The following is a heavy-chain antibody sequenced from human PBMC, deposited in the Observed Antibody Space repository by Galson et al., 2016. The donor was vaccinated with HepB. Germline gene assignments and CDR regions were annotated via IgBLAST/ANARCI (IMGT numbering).Heavy chain of an antibody. Sequence: SETLSLTCTVSGASISAYYWSWLRQPPGKGLEWIGFIHHSGSTNSGTTNYNPSLKSRVTISLGTSKNEFSLRLSSLTAADTAVYYCARGGAIFGVVTVFDPWGQGTLVTVSS. CDR1: GASISAYY. CDR3: ARGGAIFGVVTVFDP. J-gene: IGHJ5*02. V-gene: IGHV4-59*01. CDR2: IHHSGSTNSGTT. D-gene: IGHD3-3*01.